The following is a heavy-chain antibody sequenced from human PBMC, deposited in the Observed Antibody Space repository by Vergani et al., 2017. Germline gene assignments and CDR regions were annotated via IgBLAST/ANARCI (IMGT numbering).Heavy chain of an antibody. CDR3: AKVGRSEVAGTFGAFDI. V-gene: IGHV3-23*01. D-gene: IGHD6-19*01. CDR1: GFTFSNSA. J-gene: IGHJ3*02. Sequence: EVQLLESGGGLVQPGGSLRLSCAASGFTFSNSAVSWVRQAPGRGLALVSSISGPGLSTYYADSVKGRFSISRDISKNTLFLHMNSLRPEDTAVYYCAKVGRSEVAGTFGAFDIWGQGTMVNVSS. CDR2: ISGPGLST.